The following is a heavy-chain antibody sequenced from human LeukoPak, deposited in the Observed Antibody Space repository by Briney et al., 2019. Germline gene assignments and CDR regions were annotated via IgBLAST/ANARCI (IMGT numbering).Heavy chain of an antibody. D-gene: IGHD3-9*01. CDR2: IYYSGST. CDR3: ARQDDILTGYDNWFDP. V-gene: IGHV4-39*01. Sequence: PSETLSLTCTVSGGSISSSSYYWGWIRQPPGKGLEWIGSIYYSGSTYYNPSLKSRVTISVDTSKNQFSLKLSSVTAADTAVYYCARQDDILTGYDNWFDPWGQGTLVAVSS. J-gene: IGHJ5*02. CDR1: GGSISSSSYY.